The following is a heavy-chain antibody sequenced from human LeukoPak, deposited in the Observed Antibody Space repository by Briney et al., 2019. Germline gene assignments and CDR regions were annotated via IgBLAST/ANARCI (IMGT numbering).Heavy chain of an antibody. CDR1: GGSISSYY. V-gene: IGHV4-59*01. Sequence: SETLSLTCTVSGGSISSYYWSWIRQPPGKGLEWIGNIYYSGSTNYNPSLKSRVTISVDTSKNQLSLKLSSVTAADTAVYYCARTIAAAGSDWFDPWGQGTLVTVSS. CDR2: IYYSGST. J-gene: IGHJ5*02. CDR3: ARTIAAAGSDWFDP. D-gene: IGHD6-13*01.